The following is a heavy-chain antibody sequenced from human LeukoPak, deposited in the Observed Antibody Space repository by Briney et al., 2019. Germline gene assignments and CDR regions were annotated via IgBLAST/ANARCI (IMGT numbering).Heavy chain of an antibody. CDR3: AKQTDLTVAGGFRNAFDI. J-gene: IGHJ3*02. Sequence: PSETLSLTCSASGGSISPYSWSWIRQPPGKGLEWIGYIYYTGSTNYNPSLKSRVTISLDTSNNQFSLRLSSVTAADTAFYYCAKQTDLTVAGGFRNAFDIWGQGTMVTVSS. D-gene: IGHD6-19*01. CDR2: IYYTGST. CDR1: GGSISPYS. V-gene: IGHV4-59*08.